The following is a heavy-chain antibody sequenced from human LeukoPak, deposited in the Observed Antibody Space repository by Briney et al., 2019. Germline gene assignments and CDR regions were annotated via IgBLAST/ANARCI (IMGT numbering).Heavy chain of an antibody. CDR1: GGSVSTYY. V-gene: IGHV4-59*08. Sequence: SETLSLTCTVSGGSVSTYYWNWIRQPPGKGLEWIGYIYYSGYTNYNPSLKSRVAISVDTSKNQFSLKLSSVTAADTAVYYCARHAGSYYGDFDYWGQGTLVTVSS. CDR3: ARHAGSYYGDFDY. CDR2: IYYSGYT. J-gene: IGHJ4*02. D-gene: IGHD1-26*01.